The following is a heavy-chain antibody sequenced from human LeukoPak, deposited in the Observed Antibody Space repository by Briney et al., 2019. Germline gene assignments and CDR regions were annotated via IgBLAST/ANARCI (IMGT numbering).Heavy chain of an antibody. CDR3: ARDGSGWSNWFDP. V-gene: IGHV3-7*01. D-gene: IGHD6-19*01. CDR1: GFTFSSFW. CDR2: IKQDGSEK. J-gene: IGHJ5*02. Sequence: GGSLRLSCSASGFTFSSFWMSWVRQAPGKGLEWVAKIKQDGSEKYYVDSVKGRFTISRDNAKNSLYLQMNSLRAEDTAVYYCARDGSGWSNWFDPWGQGTLVTVSS.